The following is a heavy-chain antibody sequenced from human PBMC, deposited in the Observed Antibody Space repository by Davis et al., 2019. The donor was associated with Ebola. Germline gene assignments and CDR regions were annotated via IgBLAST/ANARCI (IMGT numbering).Heavy chain of an antibody. CDR2: ISSRGTNI. CDR1: GFTFTSYA. V-gene: IGHV3-48*02. J-gene: IGHJ4*02. D-gene: IGHD4-11*01. CDR3: ARTPQYSSYGAYFDY. Sequence: GESLKISCAASGFTFTSYAMDWVRQAPGKGLEWVSYISSRGTNIYYADSVKGRFTISRDIAKNSLYLQMNSLRDEDTAVYYCARTPQYSSYGAYFDYWGQGTLVTVSS.